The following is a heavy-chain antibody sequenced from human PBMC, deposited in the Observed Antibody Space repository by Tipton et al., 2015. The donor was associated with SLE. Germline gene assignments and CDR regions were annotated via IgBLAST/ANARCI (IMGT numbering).Heavy chain of an antibody. V-gene: IGHV4-59*01. D-gene: IGHD3-22*01. Sequence: TLSLTCTVSGGSISSYYWSWIRQPPGKGLAWIGYIYYSGSTNYNPSLKSRVTISVDTSKNQFSLKLSSVTAADTAVYYCATHSSGYSVFDYWGQGTLVTVSS. CDR1: GGSISSYY. J-gene: IGHJ4*02. CDR3: ATHSSGYSVFDY. CDR2: IYYSGST.